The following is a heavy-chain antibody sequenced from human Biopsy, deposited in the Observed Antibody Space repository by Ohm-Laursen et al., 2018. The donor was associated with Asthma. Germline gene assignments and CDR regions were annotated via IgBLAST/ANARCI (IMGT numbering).Heavy chain of an antibody. CDR1: GFTFCDYC. CDR2: IKHDGSEK. Sequence: LSLTCAASGFTFCDYCMSWVRQVPGQGLEWVANIKHDGSEKNHVDSLKGRFTISRDNAKNLLFLQMNSLRAEDTAVYYCARTFHFWSPYHAEHYQLWGQGALVTVSS. CDR3: ARTFHFWSPYHAEHYQL. J-gene: IGHJ1*01. D-gene: IGHD3-3*01. V-gene: IGHV3-7*01.